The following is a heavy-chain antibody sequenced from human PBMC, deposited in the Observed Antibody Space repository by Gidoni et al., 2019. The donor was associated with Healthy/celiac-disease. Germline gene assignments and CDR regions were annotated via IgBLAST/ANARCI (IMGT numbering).Heavy chain of an antibody. V-gene: IGHV3-21*01. D-gene: IGHD6-19*01. Sequence: EVQLVESGGGLVKPGGCLRLSCAASGFTFSSYSMNWVRQAQGKGLDLVSSISSSSSDIYYADSVKGRFTISRDNAKNSLYLQMNSLRAEDTAVYYCARDTDEGIAVAATFDYWGQGTLVTVSS. CDR3: ARDTDEGIAVAATFDY. J-gene: IGHJ4*02. CDR2: ISSSSSDI. CDR1: GFTFSSYS.